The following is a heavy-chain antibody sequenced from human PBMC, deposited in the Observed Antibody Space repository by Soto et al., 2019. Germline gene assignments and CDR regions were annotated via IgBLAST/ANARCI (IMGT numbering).Heavy chain of an antibody. D-gene: IGHD3-3*01. CDR1: GGSISSYF. V-gene: IGHV4-59*03. CDR2: IYDSGDA. CDR3: VSSRTAVFGDALDI. J-gene: IGHJ3*02. Sequence: SETLSLTCSGSGGSISSYFKNWIRQAPGKGLEWIGCIYDSGDANYNPSLKSRVTISLDTSKNQFSLKLSSVTAADTAVYYCVSSRTAVFGDALDIWALGTMVTVSS.